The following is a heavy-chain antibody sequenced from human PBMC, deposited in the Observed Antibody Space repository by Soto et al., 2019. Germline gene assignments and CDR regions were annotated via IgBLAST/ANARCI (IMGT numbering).Heavy chain of an antibody. CDR1: GYTFTSYD. Sequence: ASVKVSCKASGYTFTSYDIYWVRQATGQGLEWMGWMNPNTGNSGYAQKFQGRVTMTSDTSISTAHMELSSLRSEDTAVYYCARRAETNGGNGFGADKYSFDVWGQGTLVTGSS. CDR3: ARRAETNGGNGFGADKYSFDV. J-gene: IGHJ4*02. CDR2: MNPNTGNS. D-gene: IGHD1-1*01. V-gene: IGHV1-8*01.